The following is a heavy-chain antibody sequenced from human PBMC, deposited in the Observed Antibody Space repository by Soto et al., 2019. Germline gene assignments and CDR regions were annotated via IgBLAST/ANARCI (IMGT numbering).Heavy chain of an antibody. D-gene: IGHD3-10*01. V-gene: IGHV3-21*01. J-gene: IGHJ6*02. Sequence: ESGGGLVKPGGSLRLSCAASGYTIRKYNMNWVRQAPRKGLEWVSSISDSSRYMYYADSVKGRFTISRDNAKNSLYLQMNSLRAEDTAVYYCAPVTPPLGMDVWGQGTTVTVSS. CDR1: GYTIRKYN. CDR3: APVTPPLGMDV. CDR2: ISDSSRYM.